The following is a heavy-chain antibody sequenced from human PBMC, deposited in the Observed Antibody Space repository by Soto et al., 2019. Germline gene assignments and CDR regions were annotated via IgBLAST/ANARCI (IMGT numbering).Heavy chain of an antibody. Sequence: SETLSLTCAVSGGSISSGGYSWSWIRQPPGKGLEWIGYIYHSGSTYYNPSLKSRVTISVDRSKNQFPLKLSSVTAADTDVYYCASGLVTTLHYWGQGTLVTVSS. D-gene: IGHD4-17*01. CDR1: GGSISSGGYS. CDR3: ASGLVTTLHY. J-gene: IGHJ4*02. CDR2: IYHSGST. V-gene: IGHV4-30-2*01.